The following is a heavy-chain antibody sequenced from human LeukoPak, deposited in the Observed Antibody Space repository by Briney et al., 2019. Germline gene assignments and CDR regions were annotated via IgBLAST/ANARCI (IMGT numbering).Heavy chain of an antibody. D-gene: IGHD3-22*01. Sequence: SETLSPTCTVSGGSISSGGYYWSWIRQHPGKGLEWIGYIYYSGSTYYNPSLKSRVTISVDTSKNQFSLKLSSVTAADTAVYYCARVAYYYDSSGPDYWGQGTLVTVSS. V-gene: IGHV4-31*03. CDR2: IYYSGST. CDR1: GGSISSGGYY. CDR3: ARVAYYYDSSGPDY. J-gene: IGHJ4*02.